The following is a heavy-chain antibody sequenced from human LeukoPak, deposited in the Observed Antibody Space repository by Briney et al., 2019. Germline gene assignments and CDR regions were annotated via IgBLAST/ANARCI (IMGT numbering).Heavy chain of an antibody. J-gene: IGHJ4*02. Sequence: PGGSLRLSCAASGFTFSSYAMSWVRQAPGKGLEWVSDISGSGGSTYCADSVKGRFTISRDNSKNTLYLQMNSLRAEDTAVYYCAKEGIAVAGTETGYWGQGTLVTVSS. CDR2: ISGSGGST. D-gene: IGHD6-19*01. CDR3: AKEGIAVAGTETGY. CDR1: GFTFSSYA. V-gene: IGHV3-23*01.